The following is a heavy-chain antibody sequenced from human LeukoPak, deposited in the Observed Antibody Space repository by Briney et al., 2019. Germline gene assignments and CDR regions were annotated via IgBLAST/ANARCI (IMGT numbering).Heavy chain of an antibody. V-gene: IGHV1-3*04. D-gene: IGHD7-27*01. J-gene: IGHJ4*02. CDR2: INTGNGIA. CDR1: GYTVISYA. CDR3: AKAGGLWVSAHWGDS. Sequence: ASVKVSCKASGYTVISYALHWVRQAPGQSLEWMGWINTGNGIAKYSQNFQGRVTITRDTSASTVYMKLSSLRAEDTAVYYCAKAGGLWVSAHWGDSWGRGTLVTVSS.